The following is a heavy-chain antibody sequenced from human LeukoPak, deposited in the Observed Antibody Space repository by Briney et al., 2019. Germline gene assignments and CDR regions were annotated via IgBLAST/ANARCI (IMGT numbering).Heavy chain of an antibody. Sequence: PSATLSLTFTVSGYSISSYSWSWIRQPPGKVLEWIGNNYYSWITNYNPSLKSRVTISVDTSKNQFSLKLSSVTAADTAVYYCAREVPGYYGSGTYHIVGTYFDYWGQGTLVTVSS. V-gene: IGHV4-59*01. D-gene: IGHD3-10*01. J-gene: IGHJ4*02. CDR1: GYSISSYS. CDR3: AREVPGYYGSGTYHIVGTYFDY. CDR2: NYYSWIT.